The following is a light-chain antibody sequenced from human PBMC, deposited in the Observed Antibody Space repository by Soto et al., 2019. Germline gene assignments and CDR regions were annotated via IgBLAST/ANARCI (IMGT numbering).Light chain of an antibody. CDR3: SSYINSITFVV. Sequence: QSVLTQPASVSGSPGQSITISCIGTSSDIGGYNYVSWYQQHPGKAPKVMIYDVTYRPSGVSNRFSGSKSGNTASLTISGLQAEDEADYYCSSYINSITFVVFGGGTKLTVL. CDR2: DVT. V-gene: IGLV2-14*01. CDR1: SSDIGGYNY. J-gene: IGLJ2*01.